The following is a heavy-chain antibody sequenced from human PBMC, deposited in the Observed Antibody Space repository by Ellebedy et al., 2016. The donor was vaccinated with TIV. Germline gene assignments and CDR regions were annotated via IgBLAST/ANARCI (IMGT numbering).Heavy chain of an antibody. CDR1: GGTFTTDI. D-gene: IGHD4-17*01. Sequence: AASVKVSCKASGGTFTTDIFNWVRQAPGQGLEWMGWISAYNGNTNYAQKLQGRVTMTTDTSTSTAYMELRSLRSDDTAVYYCARESTVTRYYYYAMDVWGQGTTVTVSS. CDR3: ARESTVTRYYYYAMDV. J-gene: IGHJ6*02. V-gene: IGHV1-18*01. CDR2: ISAYNGNT.